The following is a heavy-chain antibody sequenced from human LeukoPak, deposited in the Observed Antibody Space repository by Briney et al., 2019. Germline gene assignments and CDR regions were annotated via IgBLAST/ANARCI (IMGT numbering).Heavy chain of an antibody. CDR3: ARGGSTVTTDYFDY. V-gene: IGHV4-30-4*01. CDR2: IYYSGST. J-gene: IGHJ4*02. CDR1: GGSINSGDYY. Sequence: SQTLSLTCTVSGGSINSGDYYWSWIRQPPGKGLEWIGYIYYSGSTYYNPSLKSRVTISVDTSKNQFSLKLSSVTAADTAVYYCARGGSTVTTDYFDYWGQGTLVTVSS. D-gene: IGHD4-17*01.